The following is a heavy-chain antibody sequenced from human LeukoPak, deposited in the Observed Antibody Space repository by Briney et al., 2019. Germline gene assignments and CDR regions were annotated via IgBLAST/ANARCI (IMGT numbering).Heavy chain of an antibody. CDR2: ISPYNGHT. Sequence: ASVKVSCKASGYIFITYGISWVRQAPGQGLEWMGWISPYNGHTNYAQKLQGRVTMTTDTSTTTAYMELRSLRSDDTAVYYCAREGDGYRGNSRAFGPWGQGTLVTVSS. CDR1: GYIFITYG. J-gene: IGHJ5*02. CDR3: AREGDGYRGNSRAFGP. D-gene: IGHD5-24*01. V-gene: IGHV1-18*01.